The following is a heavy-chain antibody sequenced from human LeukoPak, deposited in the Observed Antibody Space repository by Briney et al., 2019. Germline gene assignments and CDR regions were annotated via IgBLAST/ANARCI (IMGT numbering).Heavy chain of an antibody. D-gene: IGHD3-10*01. CDR2: IYYTGST. V-gene: IGHV4-39*07. CDR1: GGSISSRTYY. Sequence: SETLSLTCTVSGGSISSRTYYWVWIRQPPGKGLEWIGSIYYTGSTFYNPSLKSRVTISVDTSKNQFSMKLSSVTAADAAVYFCAREGLRGGYFDYWGQGTLVTVSS. J-gene: IGHJ4*02. CDR3: AREGLRGGYFDY.